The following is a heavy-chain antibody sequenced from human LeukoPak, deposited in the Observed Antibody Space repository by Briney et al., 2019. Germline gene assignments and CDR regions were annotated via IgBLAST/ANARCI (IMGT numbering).Heavy chain of an antibody. V-gene: IGHV1-46*01. CDR2: INPSGGST. D-gene: IGHD1-1*01. CDR3: ARGPYRCFDY. Sequence: ASVKVSCKASGYTFTRYYIHWVRQAPGQGLEWMGIINPSGGSTTYTQKFQGRVTVTGDTSTSTVYMELSSLRSEDTAVYYCARGPYRCFDYWGQGTLVTVSS. J-gene: IGHJ4*02. CDR1: GYTFTRYY.